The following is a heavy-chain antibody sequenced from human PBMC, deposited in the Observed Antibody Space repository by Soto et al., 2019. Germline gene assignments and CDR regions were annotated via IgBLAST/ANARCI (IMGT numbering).Heavy chain of an antibody. CDR1: GGSISSSSYY. D-gene: IGHD3-22*01. CDR2: IYYSGST. J-gene: IGHJ3*02. V-gene: IGHV4-39*01. Sequence: QLQLQESGPGLVKPSETLSLTCTVSGGSISSSSYYWGWIRQPPGKGLEWIGSIYYSGSTYYNPSLKIRVTISVDTSKNQFSLKLSSVTAADTAVYYCARYDSXXXXXPTDAFDIWGQGTMVTVSS. CDR3: ARYDSXXXXXPTDAFDI.